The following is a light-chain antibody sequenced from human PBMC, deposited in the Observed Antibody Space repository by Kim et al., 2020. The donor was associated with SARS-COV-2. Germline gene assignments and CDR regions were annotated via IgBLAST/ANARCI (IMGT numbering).Light chain of an antibody. V-gene: IGKV3-20*01. J-gene: IGKJ2*01. CDR1: QSVATNQ. CDR2: GAS. CDR3: QQYGSSTGMYT. Sequence: VVLTQSPGTLSLSPGETATLSCRASQSVATNQLAWYQKKHGQAPRLLISGASTRATGVPDRFSGSGWTDYTLTISRLEPEDFAVYYCQQYGSSTGMYTFGQGTKLEI.